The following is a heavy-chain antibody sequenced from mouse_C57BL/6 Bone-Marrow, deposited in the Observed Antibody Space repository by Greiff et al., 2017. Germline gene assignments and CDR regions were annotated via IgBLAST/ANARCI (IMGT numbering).Heavy chain of an antibody. CDR2: IWSDGST. J-gene: IGHJ4*01. Sequence: VQLVESGPGLVAPSQSLSITCTVSGFSLTSYGVHWVRQPPGKGLEWLVVIWSDGSTTYNSALKSRLSIRKDNSKSQVFLKMNSLQTDDTAMYYCARGLLTTVVAPYAMDYWGQGPSVTVSS. CDR3: ARGLLTTVVAPYAMDY. D-gene: IGHD1-1*01. V-gene: IGHV2-6*02. CDR1: GFSLTSYG.